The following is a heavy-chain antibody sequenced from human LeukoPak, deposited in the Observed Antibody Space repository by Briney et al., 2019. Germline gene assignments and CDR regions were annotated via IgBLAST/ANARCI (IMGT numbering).Heavy chain of an antibody. J-gene: IGHJ6*02. CDR1: GFTFSDYY. D-gene: IGHD4-17*01. CDR2: TSSSGSTI. V-gene: IGHV3-11*01. CDR3: ARDGEGTVTKSSYYGMDV. Sequence: TGGSLRLSCAASGFTFSDYYMSWIRQAPGKGLEWVSYTSSSGSTIYYADSVKGRFTISRDNAKNSLYLQMNSLRAEDTAVYYCARDGEGTVTKSSYYGMDVWGQGTTVTVSS.